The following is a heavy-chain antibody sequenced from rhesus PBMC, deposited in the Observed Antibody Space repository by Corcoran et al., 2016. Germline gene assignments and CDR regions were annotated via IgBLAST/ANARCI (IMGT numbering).Heavy chain of an antibody. J-gene: IGHJ4*01. V-gene: IGHV4S10*01. D-gene: IGHD4-35*01. CDR3: ARDNGNYYFDY. CDR2: IQGTTTTT. CDR1: GGSISDSSR. Sequence: QVQLQESGPGVVKPSETLSLTCAVSGGSISDSSRWSWIGQPPGKGLEWIGYIQGTTTTTNYNPSLKSRVTISKDTSKNQFSLKLTSVTAADTAVYYCARDNGNYYFDYWGQGVLVTVSS.